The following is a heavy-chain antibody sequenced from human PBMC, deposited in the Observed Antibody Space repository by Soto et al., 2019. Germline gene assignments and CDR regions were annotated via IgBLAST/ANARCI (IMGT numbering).Heavy chain of an antibody. V-gene: IGHV4-31*03. CDR2: IYYSGST. Sequence: PSETLSLTCPVSGGSISSGGYYWSWIRQHPGKGLEWIGYIYYSGSTYYNPSLKSRVTISVDTSKNQFSLKLSSVTAADTAVYYCARGVVVPAAPYYYYGMDVWGQGTTVTVSS. D-gene: IGHD2-2*01. J-gene: IGHJ6*02. CDR3: ARGVVVPAAPYYYYGMDV. CDR1: GGSISSGGYY.